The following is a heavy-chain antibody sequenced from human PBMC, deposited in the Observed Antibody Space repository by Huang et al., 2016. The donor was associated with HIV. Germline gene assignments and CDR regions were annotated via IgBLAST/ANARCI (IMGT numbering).Heavy chain of an antibody. J-gene: IGHJ4*02. CDR1: GYGFSSYW. CDR3: ARQVDGFRSHFDF. D-gene: IGHD5-18*01. CDR2: IYPRDSET. V-gene: IGHV5-51*01. Sequence: EVLLVQSGAELKEPGESLKISCKASGYGFSSYWIGWVRQKPGKGLEWRGIIYPRDSETKDSPSVDGQVTISADKSTRTAYLQWESLKAPDTAIYFCARQVDGFRSHFDFWGQGTLVSVSS.